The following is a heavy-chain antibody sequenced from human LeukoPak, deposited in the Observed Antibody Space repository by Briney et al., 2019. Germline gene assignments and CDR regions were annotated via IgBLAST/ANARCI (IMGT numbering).Heavy chain of an antibody. V-gene: IGHV3-33*01. CDR3: ARQSGSYDTECDY. D-gene: IGHD1-26*01. J-gene: IGHJ4*02. CDR2: IWNDGSNK. CDR1: GFTFSSYG. Sequence: GRSLRLSCAASGFTFSSYGMHWVRQAPGKGLEWVAVIWNDGSNKYYADSVKGRFTISRDNSKNTLYLQMNSLRAEDTAVYYCARQSGSYDTECDYWGQGTLVTVSS.